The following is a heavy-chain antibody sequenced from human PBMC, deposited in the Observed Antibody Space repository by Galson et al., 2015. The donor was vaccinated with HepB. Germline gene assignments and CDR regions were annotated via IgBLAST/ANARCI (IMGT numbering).Heavy chain of an antibody. CDR1: GFSLSTSGEG. CDR2: IYWDDDK. CDR3: AHSIYASEIPAALYYFDY. Sequence: PALVKPTQTLTLTCTFSGFSLSTSGEGVGWIRQPPGKALEWLALIYWDDDKRYTPSLKSRLTLTKDTSKDQVVLTMTNMDPVDTATYYCAHSIYASEIPAALYYFDYWGQGTLVTVSS. J-gene: IGHJ4*02. V-gene: IGHV2-5*02. D-gene: IGHD6-13*01.